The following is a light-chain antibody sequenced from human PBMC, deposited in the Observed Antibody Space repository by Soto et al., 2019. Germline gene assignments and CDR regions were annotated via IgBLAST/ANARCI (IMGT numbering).Light chain of an antibody. CDR3: CSYEGSNYV. CDR1: SSDVGNYNL. V-gene: IGLV2-23*02. J-gene: IGLJ1*01. Sequence: QSVLTQPASVSGSPGQSITISCTGTSSDVGNYNLVSWYQHHPGKAPKLMIYEVSKRPSGVSNRFSGSKSGDTASLTISGLQAEDEADYYCCSYEGSNYVFGTGTKVTV. CDR2: EVS.